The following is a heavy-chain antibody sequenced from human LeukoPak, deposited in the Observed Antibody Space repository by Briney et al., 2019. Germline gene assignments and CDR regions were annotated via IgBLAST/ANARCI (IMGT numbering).Heavy chain of an antibody. CDR3: ARDFRIPHYYGSGSYFPS. D-gene: IGHD3-10*01. J-gene: IGHJ4*02. CDR1: GGSISSYY. CDR2: IYHSGST. V-gene: IGHV4-59*12. Sequence: PSETLSLTCTVSGGSISSYYWSWIRQPPGKGLEWIGEIYHSGSTNYNLSLKSRVTISVDKSKNQFSLKLSSVTAADTAVYYCARDFRIPHYYGSGSYFPSWGQGTLVTVSS.